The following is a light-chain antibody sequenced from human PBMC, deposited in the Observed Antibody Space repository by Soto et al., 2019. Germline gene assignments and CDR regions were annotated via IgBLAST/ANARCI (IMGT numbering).Light chain of an antibody. J-gene: IGLJ2*01. CDR1: SSNIGAGYD. V-gene: IGLV1-40*01. CDR3: QSYDSSLSNSI. Sequence: QSVLAQPPSVSGAPGQRVTIPCTGSSSNIGAGYDVHWYQHLPGTAPTLLIYGNDNRPSGVPARFSASKSGISASLAITGLQAEDETDYYCQSYDSSLSNSIFGGGTKLTVL. CDR2: GND.